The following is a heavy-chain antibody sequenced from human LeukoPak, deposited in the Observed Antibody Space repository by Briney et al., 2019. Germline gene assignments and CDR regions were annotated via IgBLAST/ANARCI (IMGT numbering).Heavy chain of an antibody. CDR2: INTNTGNP. J-gene: IGHJ2*01. CDR3: ARTSTPSMYSSSWDWYFDL. CDR1: GYTFTSYA. D-gene: IGHD6-13*01. Sequence: ASVKVSCKASGYTFTSYAMNWVRQAPGQGLEWMGWINTNTGNPTYAQGFTGRFVFSLDTSVSTAYLQISSLKAEDTAVYYCARTSTPSMYSSSWDWYFDLWGRGTLVTVSS. V-gene: IGHV7-4-1*02.